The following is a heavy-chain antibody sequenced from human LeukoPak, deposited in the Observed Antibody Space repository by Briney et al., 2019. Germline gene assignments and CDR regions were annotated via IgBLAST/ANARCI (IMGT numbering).Heavy chain of an antibody. D-gene: IGHD1-14*01. CDR1: GFTVSSNY. V-gene: IGHV3-53*01. CDR2: IYSGVIT. J-gene: IGHJ4*02. CDR3: ARDDRGHGGSDFDY. Sequence: GGSLRLSCAASGFTVSSNYMTWGRQAPGNGLGGGSVIYSGVITGEPDSVNGRFTISRHNSKHTLYLQMNSLSAEDTAVYYCARDDRGHGGSDFDYWGQGTLVTVSS.